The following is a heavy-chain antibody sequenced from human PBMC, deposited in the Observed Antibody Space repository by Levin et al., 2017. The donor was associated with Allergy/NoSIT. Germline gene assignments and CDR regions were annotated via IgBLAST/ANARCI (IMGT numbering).Heavy chain of an antibody. CDR1: GFTFSSYE. CDR3: ARIVPSWGFLEWHDAFDI. CDR2: ISSSGSTI. J-gene: IGHJ3*02. V-gene: IGHV3-48*03. D-gene: IGHD3-3*01. Sequence: GGSLRLSCAASGFTFSSYEMNWVRQAPGKGLEWVSYISSSGSTIYYADSVKGRFTISRDNAKNSLYLQMNSLRAEDTAVYYCARIVPSWGFLEWHDAFDIWGQGTMVTVSS.